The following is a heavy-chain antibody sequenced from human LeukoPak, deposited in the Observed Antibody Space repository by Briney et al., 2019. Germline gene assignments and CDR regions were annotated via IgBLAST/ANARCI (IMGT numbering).Heavy chain of an antibody. D-gene: IGHD5-18*01. J-gene: IGHJ6*03. V-gene: IGHV4-59*01. CDR3: AGGYSYGSTYYYMDV. Sequence: TSETLSLTCTVSGGSISSYYWSWLRQPPGKGLEWIGYIYYSGSTSYNPSLKSRVTISVDTSKNQFSLKLSSVTAADTAVYYCAGGYSYGSTYYYMDVWGKGTTVTISS. CDR1: GGSISSYY. CDR2: IYYSGST.